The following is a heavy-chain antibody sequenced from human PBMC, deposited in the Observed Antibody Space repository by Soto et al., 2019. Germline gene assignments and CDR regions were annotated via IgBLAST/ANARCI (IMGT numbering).Heavy chain of an antibody. J-gene: IGHJ4*02. Sequence: SVKVSCKASGGTFSSYAISWVRQAPGQGLEWMGVIIPIFGTANYAQKFQGRVKITADESTSTAYMELSSLRSEDTAVYYCARMYKWNYERAWGGFDXWGQGTLVTVSX. CDR1: GGTFSSYA. V-gene: IGHV1-69*13. CDR2: IIPIFGTA. D-gene: IGHD1-7*01. CDR3: ARMYKWNYERAWGGFDX.